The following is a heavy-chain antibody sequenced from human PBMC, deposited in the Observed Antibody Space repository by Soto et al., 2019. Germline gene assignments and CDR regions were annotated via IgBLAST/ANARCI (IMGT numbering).Heavy chain of an antibody. V-gene: IGHV3-23*01. CDR1: GFTFSSYA. CDR3: AKDPSWIQLWLPYDFDY. Sequence: EVQLLESGGGLVQPGGSLRLSCAASGFTFSSYAMSWVRQAPGKGLEWVSAISGSGGSTYYADSVKGRFTISRDNSKNPLYRQMNSRRAEDTAVYYCAKDPSWIQLWLPYDFDYWGQGTLVTVSS. CDR2: ISGSGGST. D-gene: IGHD5-18*01. J-gene: IGHJ4*02.